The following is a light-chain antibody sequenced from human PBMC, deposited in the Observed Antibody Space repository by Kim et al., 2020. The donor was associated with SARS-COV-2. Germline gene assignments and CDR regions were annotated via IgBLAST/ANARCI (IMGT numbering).Light chain of an antibody. CDR2: AAS. V-gene: IGKV1-16*01. Sequence: ASVGDGGIITCRARQGIANNVAWFQQKPGKAPKSLVYAASSLESGVPSRFSGSGSGTDFILTISSLQPEDYATYYCQQYAGYPRTFGQGTKVDIK. CDR3: QQYAGYPRT. CDR1: QGIANN. J-gene: IGKJ1*01.